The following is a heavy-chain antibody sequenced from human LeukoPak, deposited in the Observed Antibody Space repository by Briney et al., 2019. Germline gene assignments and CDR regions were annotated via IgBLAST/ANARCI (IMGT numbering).Heavy chain of an antibody. D-gene: IGHD7-27*01. Sequence: GGSLRLSCAASGFTFSNFWMSWVRQAPGKGLEWVANIKQDGSEKYYVDSVKGRFTISRDNAKNSPYLQMNSLRADDTAVYYCARVSRWGLNHNPHFWGQGTLVTVSS. CDR1: GFTFSNFW. V-gene: IGHV3-7*03. CDR2: IKQDGSEK. J-gene: IGHJ4*02. CDR3: ARVSRWGLNHNPHF.